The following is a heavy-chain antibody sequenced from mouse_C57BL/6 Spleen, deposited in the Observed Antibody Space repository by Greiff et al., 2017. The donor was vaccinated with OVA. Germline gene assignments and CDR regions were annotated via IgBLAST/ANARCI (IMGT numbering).Heavy chain of an antibody. J-gene: IGHJ1*03. CDR2: IDPSDSYT. CDR3: ARGPPSYSYWYFDV. V-gene: IGHV1-59*01. Sequence: QVQLQQPGAELVRPGTSVKLSCKASGYTFTSYWMHWVKQRPGQGLEWIGVIDPSDSYTNYNQKFKGKATLTVDTSSSTAYMQLSSLTSEDSAVDYCARGPPSYSYWYFDVWGTGTTVTVSS. CDR1: GYTFTSYW. D-gene: IGHD1-1*01.